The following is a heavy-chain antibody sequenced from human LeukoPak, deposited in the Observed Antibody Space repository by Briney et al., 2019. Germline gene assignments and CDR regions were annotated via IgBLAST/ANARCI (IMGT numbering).Heavy chain of an antibody. CDR2: ISASGGDI. D-gene: IGHD2-2*01. Sequence: GGSLRLSCAASGFIFTSYHMNWVRQAPGKGLEWVSSISASGGDIYYADSLKGRFTISRDNAKNSLYLQMNSLSAEDTAVYYCARYLSNYCSTTTCPFDYRGQGTLVTVSS. J-gene: IGHJ4*02. CDR1: GFIFTSYH. V-gene: IGHV3-21*01. CDR3: ARYLSNYCSTTTCPFDY.